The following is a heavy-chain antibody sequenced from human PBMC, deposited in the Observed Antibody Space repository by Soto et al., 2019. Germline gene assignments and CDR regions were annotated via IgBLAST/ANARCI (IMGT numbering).Heavy chain of an antibody. CDR2: ITDNGGDT. J-gene: IGHJ4*02. Sequence: PGGSLRLSCVASGITFVSRAIICFRQSPLEGLEWVSTITDNGGDTKSADSVRGRFTISRDNSKNTLYLQMSSLRAEDSAVYYCARGSTDSYPGSRIFDFWGRGTLVTVSS. CDR3: ARGSTDSYPGSRIFDF. V-gene: IGHV3-23*01. D-gene: IGHD3-10*01. CDR1: GITFVSRA.